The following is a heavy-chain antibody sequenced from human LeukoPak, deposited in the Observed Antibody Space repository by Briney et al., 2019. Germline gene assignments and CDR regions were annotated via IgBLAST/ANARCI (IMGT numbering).Heavy chain of an antibody. Sequence: GGSLRLSCAASGFTFGNSWVHWVRQAPGKGLVWVSLINADGSTATYADSVKGRFTISRDNARNTLSLQMNSLTIEDTAVYYCVVVVEPPDSDGFDIWGQGTMITVSS. V-gene: IGHV3-74*01. CDR1: GFTFGNSW. J-gene: IGHJ3*02. D-gene: IGHD1-14*01. CDR3: VVVVEPPDSDGFDI. CDR2: INADGSTA.